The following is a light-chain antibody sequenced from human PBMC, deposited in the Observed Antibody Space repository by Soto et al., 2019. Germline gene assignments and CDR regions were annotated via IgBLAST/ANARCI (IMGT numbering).Light chain of an antibody. J-gene: IGKJ2*01. V-gene: IGKV3-20*01. Sequence: EIVMTQSPATLSVSPGERATLSCRASQSVTSYYLAWYQQKPGQAPRLLIYGASRRATDIPDRFSGSGSGTDFTLSISRLEPEDFAVYYCQLYDNSSYTFGQGTKLEIK. CDR3: QLYDNSSYT. CDR1: QSVTSYY. CDR2: GAS.